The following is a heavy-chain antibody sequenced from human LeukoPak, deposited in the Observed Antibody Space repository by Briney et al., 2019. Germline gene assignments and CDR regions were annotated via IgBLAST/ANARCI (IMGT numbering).Heavy chain of an antibody. V-gene: IGHV4-34*01. CDR3: ARRRTNIVVVPAAMLSYFDY. CDR1: GGSFSGYY. Sequence: PSETLSLTCAVYGGSFSGYYWSWIRQPPGKGLEWIGEINHSGSTNYNPSLKSRVTISVDTSKNQFSLKLSSVTAADTAVYYCARRRTNIVVVPAAMLSYFDYWGQGTLVTVSS. CDR2: INHSGST. D-gene: IGHD2-2*01. J-gene: IGHJ4*02.